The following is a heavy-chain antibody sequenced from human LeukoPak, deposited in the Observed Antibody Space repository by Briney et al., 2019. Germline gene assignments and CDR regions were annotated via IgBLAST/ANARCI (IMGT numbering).Heavy chain of an antibody. Sequence: PSETLSLTCTVSGGSISSHYWSWIRQPPGKGLKWIGYIYYRGDTNYNPSLKSRVTISADTSKNQFSLKLRSVSAADTAVYFCARDCSSTSCYAGWGWFDPWGQGTLVTVSS. CDR2: IYYRGDT. V-gene: IGHV4-59*11. J-gene: IGHJ5*02. CDR3: ARDCSSTSCYAGWGWFDP. CDR1: GGSISSHY. D-gene: IGHD2-2*01.